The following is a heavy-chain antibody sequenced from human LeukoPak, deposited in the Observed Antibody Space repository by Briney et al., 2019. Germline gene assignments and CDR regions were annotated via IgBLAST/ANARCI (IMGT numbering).Heavy chain of an antibody. Sequence: SETLSLTCTVSGCSIISSSYFWGWIRQPPGKGLEWIGTIYYSGSTYYNPSLKSRVTISVDTSKNQFSLKLSSVTAADTAVYYCARGTAVFRSYYFDYWGQGTLVTVSS. CDR2: IYYSGST. D-gene: IGHD1-1*01. CDR3: ARGTAVFRSYYFDY. J-gene: IGHJ4*02. V-gene: IGHV4-39*01. CDR1: GCSIISSSYF.